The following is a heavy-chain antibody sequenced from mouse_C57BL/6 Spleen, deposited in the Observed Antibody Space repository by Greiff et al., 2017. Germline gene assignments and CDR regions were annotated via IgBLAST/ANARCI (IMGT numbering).Heavy chain of an antibody. Sequence: EVQLQQSGAELVRPGASVKLSCTASGFNIKDYYMHWVKQRPEQGLEWIGRIDPEDGDTEYAPKFPGKATMTADTSSNPAYLQLSSLTSEDTAVYYCTTEATVVPFDYWGQGTTLTVSS. CDR3: TTEATVVPFDY. CDR1: GFNIKDYY. D-gene: IGHD1-1*01. V-gene: IGHV14-1*01. J-gene: IGHJ2*01. CDR2: IDPEDGDT.